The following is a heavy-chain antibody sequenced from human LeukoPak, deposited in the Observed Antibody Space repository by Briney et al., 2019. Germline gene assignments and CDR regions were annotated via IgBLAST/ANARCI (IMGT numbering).Heavy chain of an antibody. CDR2: IYTSGST. Sequence: PSETLSLTCTVSGGSISRYYWSWIRQPAGKGLEWIGRIYTSGSTNYNPSLKSRVTMSVDTSKNQFSLKLSSVTAADTAVYYCARDSDYVSWYFDLWGRGTLVTVSS. V-gene: IGHV4-4*07. J-gene: IGHJ2*01. D-gene: IGHD5-12*01. CDR1: GGSISRYY. CDR3: ARDSDYVSWYFDL.